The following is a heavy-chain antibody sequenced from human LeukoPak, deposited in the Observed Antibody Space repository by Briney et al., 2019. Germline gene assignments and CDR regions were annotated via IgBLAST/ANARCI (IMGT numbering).Heavy chain of an antibody. Sequence: PGGSLRLSCAASGFTFSSYGMHWVRQAPGKGLEWVAVMSYDGSNKYYADSVKGRFTISRDNSKNTLYLQMNSLRAEDTAVYYCAKSPPVTLRGNYYFDYWGQGTLVTVSS. CDR2: MSYDGSNK. CDR1: GFTFSSYG. J-gene: IGHJ4*02. CDR3: AKSPPVTLRGNYYFDY. D-gene: IGHD4-17*01. V-gene: IGHV3-30*18.